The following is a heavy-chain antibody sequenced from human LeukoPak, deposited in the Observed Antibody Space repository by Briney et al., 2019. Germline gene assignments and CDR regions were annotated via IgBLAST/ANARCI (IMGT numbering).Heavy chain of an antibody. CDR2: ISAYNGNT. D-gene: IGHD2-2*01. CDR3: AREGYRDIVVVPAAGADY. CDR1: GYTFTSYG. V-gene: IGHV1-18*01. Sequence: ASVKVSCKASGYTFTSYGISWVRQAPGQGLEWMGWISAYNGNTNYAQKLQGRVTMTTDTSTSTAYMELRSLRSDDTAVYYCAREGYRDIVVVPAAGADYWGQGTLVTVSS. J-gene: IGHJ4*02.